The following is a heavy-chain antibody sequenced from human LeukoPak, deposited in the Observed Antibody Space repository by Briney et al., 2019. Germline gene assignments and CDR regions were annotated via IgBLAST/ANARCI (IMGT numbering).Heavy chain of an antibody. Sequence: PGASVKLSCKASGGTFSSYAISWVRQAPGQGLEWMGGIIPIFGTANYAQKFQGRVTITADESTSTAYMELSSLRSEDTAVYYCARGVAAVFDYWGQGTLVTVSS. J-gene: IGHJ4*02. CDR1: GGTFSSYA. CDR2: IIPIFGTA. D-gene: IGHD6-13*01. CDR3: ARGVAAVFDY. V-gene: IGHV1-69*13.